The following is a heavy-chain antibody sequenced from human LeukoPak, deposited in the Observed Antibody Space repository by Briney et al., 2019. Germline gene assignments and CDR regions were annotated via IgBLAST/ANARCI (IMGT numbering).Heavy chain of an antibody. D-gene: IGHD2-2*01. CDR3: ARVRGYCSSTICYRYYFDY. CDR2: IYHSGST. CDR1: GYSISSVYY. Sequence: SETLSLTCTVSGYSISSVYYWGWIRQPPGKGLEWIGTIYHSGSTYYNPSLKSRVTISVDTSKNQFSLELTSVTAADTAVYYCARVRGYCSSTICYRYYFDYWGQGTLVTVSS. J-gene: IGHJ4*02. V-gene: IGHV4-38-2*02.